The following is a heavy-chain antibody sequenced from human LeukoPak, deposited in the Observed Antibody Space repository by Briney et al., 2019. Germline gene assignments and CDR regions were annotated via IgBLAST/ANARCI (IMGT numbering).Heavy chain of an antibody. CDR3: AKSGGVYASSSADN. J-gene: IGHJ4*02. CDR1: GFTFNDYS. D-gene: IGHD2-8*01. CDR2: ISWNGDMV. V-gene: IGHV3-9*01. Sequence: GGSLRLSCVVSGFTFNDYSMHWVRQVPGQGLEWVSGISWNGDMVDYADSVRGRFTISRDNAKNSLYLQMNSLRAEDTALYYCAKSGGVYASSSADNWGQGTLATVSS.